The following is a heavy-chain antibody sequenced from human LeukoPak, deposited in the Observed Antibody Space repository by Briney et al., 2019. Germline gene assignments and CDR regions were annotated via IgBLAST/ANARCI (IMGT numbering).Heavy chain of an antibody. V-gene: IGHV3-30*18. CDR3: AKTGMLRRVGYLDV. D-gene: IGHD1-1*01. J-gene: IGHJ6*04. Sequence: PGRSLRLSCVASGFIFSDYVIQWVRQAPGKGLERVAVIAYDGNNTYYGDSVRGRFTISRDNSKKMVYLEMNSLRVEDTAVYYCAKTGMLRRVGYLDVWGKGTAVIVSS. CDR1: GFIFSDYV. CDR2: IAYDGNNT.